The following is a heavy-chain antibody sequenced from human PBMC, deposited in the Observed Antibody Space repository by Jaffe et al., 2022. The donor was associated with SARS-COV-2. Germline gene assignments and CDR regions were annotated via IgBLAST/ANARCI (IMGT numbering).Heavy chain of an antibody. D-gene: IGHD2-15*01. CDR3: AKDIGPVVDTNSGWDY. Sequence: EVQLVESGGGLVQPGRSLRLSCAASGFTFDDYAMHWVRQAPGKGLEWVSGISWNSGSIGYADSVKGRFTISRDNAKNSLYLQMNSLRAEDTALYYCAKDIGPVVDTNSGWDYWGQGTLVTVSS. V-gene: IGHV3-9*01. CDR2: ISWNSGSI. J-gene: IGHJ4*02. CDR1: GFTFDDYA.